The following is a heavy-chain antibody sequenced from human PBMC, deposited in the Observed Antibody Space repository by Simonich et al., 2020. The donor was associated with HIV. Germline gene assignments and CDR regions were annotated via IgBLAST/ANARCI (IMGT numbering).Heavy chain of an antibody. CDR1: GYNFTGYY. J-gene: IGHJ4*02. CDR2: INPNSGDT. V-gene: IGHV1-2*02. CDR3: ARRTGVGRGFDY. D-gene: IGHD7-27*01. Sequence: QVQLVQSGAEVKKPGASVKVSCKASGYNFTGYYLHWVRQAPGQGLEWMGWINPNSGDTKSAQHFQGRVTMTRDTSISTAYMELSRLTSDDTAVYYCARRTGVGRGFDYWGQGTLVTVSS.